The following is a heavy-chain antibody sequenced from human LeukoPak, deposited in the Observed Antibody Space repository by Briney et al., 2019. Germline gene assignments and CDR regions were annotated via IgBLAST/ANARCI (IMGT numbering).Heavy chain of an antibody. CDR2: INPNSGGT. J-gene: IGHJ4*02. V-gene: IGHV1-2*02. D-gene: IGHD3-22*01. CDR3: ARDHYDSSGYYSDLGY. Sequence: ASVKVSCKASGYTFTGYYMHGVRQAPGQGLEWMGWINPNSGGTNYAQKFQGRDTMTRDTSISTAYMELSRLRSDDTAVYYCARDHYDSSGYYSDLGYWGQGTLVTVSS. CDR1: GYTFTGYY.